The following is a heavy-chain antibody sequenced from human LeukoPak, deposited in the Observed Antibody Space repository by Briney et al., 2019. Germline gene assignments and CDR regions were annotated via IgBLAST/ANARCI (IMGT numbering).Heavy chain of an antibody. CDR3: ARTSKRTANNWNDVRLDYYYYMDV. CDR1: GFTVRRNS. D-gene: IGHD1-20*01. V-gene: IGHV3-53*01. CDR2: IYSTGST. J-gene: IGHJ6*03. Sequence: GGSLRLSCAPSGFTVRRNSMRSVRQTPRKRLEWVSVIYSTGSTYYAVSVRGRFTITTDNSETTLYLQMTSLRAEYTAVYYCARTSKRTANNWNDVRLDYYYYMDVWGKGTTVTVSS.